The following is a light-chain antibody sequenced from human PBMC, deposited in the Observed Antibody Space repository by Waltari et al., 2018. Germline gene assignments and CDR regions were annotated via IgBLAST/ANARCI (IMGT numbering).Light chain of an antibody. Sequence: QSALTQPASVSGSPGQASILSCTGTGSDVGCYDYGSWYQQYPGKAPRLIIYDVYNRPSGVSNRFSGSKSDNKASLTISGLQAEDESVYYCSSYTSSGVVFGGGTKLTVL. CDR2: DVY. CDR1: GSDVGCYDY. V-gene: IGLV2-14*01. J-gene: IGLJ2*01. CDR3: SSYTSSGVV.